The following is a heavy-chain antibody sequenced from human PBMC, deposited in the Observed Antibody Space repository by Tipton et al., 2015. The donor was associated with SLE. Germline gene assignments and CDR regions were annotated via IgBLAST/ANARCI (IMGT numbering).Heavy chain of an antibody. V-gene: IGHV3-23*03. CDR1: GFSLSRNA. CDR3: ARGWDAFDT. CDR2: LYLGGTTA. Sequence: SLRLSCAVSGFSLSRNAMTWVRQAPGKGLEWVSVLYLGGTTAYYADSVRGRFTVSRDVSKSSLYLQMNSLRAEDTAVYYCARGWDAFDTWGQGTTVTVSP. D-gene: IGHD1-26*01. J-gene: IGHJ3*02.